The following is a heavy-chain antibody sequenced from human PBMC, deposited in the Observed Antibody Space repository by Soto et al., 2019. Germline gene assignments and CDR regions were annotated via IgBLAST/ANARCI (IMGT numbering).Heavy chain of an antibody. Sequence: GSLRLSCATSGFTFSSYAMSWVRQAPGKGLEWVSAISGSGGSTYYADSVKGRFTISRDNSKNTLYLQMNSLRAEDTAVYYCAKSPPAYSGYDPDYFDYWGQGTLVTVSS. D-gene: IGHD5-12*01. CDR1: GFTFSSYA. CDR2: ISGSGGST. J-gene: IGHJ4*02. V-gene: IGHV3-23*01. CDR3: AKSPPAYSGYDPDYFDY.